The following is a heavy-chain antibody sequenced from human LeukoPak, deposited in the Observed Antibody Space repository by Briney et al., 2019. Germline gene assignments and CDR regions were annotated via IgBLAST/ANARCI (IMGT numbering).Heavy chain of an antibody. CDR1: GGTFSSYV. Sequence: SVKVSCKASGGTFSSYVISWVRQAPGQGLEWMGGIIPIFGTANHAQKFQGRVTITADESTSTAYMELSSLRSEDTAVYYCAREDPGYYYGMDVWGQGTTVTVSS. V-gene: IGHV1-69*13. CDR3: AREDPGYYYGMDV. J-gene: IGHJ6*02. CDR2: IIPIFGTA.